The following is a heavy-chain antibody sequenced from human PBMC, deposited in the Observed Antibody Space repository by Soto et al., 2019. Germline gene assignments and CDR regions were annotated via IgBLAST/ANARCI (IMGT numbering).Heavy chain of an antibody. CDR1: GFSFSSYG. J-gene: IGHJ6*02. V-gene: IGHV3-33*01. CDR3: ARASGEGGDYYGLHV. D-gene: IGHD3-10*01. Sequence: QVQLVESGGGVVQPGRSLRLSCAASGFSFSSYGMHWVRQAPGKGLEWVAVIWYDGSNKNYADSVKGRFTISRDNSKSTQYLQMNSLRDEDTAVYYCARASGEGGDYYGLHVWGQGTTVTVSS. CDR2: IWYDGSNK.